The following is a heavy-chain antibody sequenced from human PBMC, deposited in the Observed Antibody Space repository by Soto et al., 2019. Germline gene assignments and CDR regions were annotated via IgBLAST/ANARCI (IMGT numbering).Heavy chain of an antibody. CDR2: VSYDGSSK. Sequence: QVRLVESGGGVVQPGTSLRLSCAASGFTFNSYAIYWVRQAPGKGLEWVSIVSYDGSSKYYADSVKGRFTISRDNSKNKVYLQMNSLRPEDTAVYYCAREARPYGSGSHYNNYWGQGTPVTVSS. CDR3: AREARPYGSGSHYNNY. J-gene: IGHJ4*02. CDR1: GFTFNSYA. V-gene: IGHV3-30-3*01. D-gene: IGHD3-10*01.